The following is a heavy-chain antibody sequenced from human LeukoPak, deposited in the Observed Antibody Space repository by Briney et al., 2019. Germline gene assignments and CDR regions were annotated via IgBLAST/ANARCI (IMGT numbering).Heavy chain of an antibody. CDR2: IYYSGST. V-gene: IGHV4-59*08. Sequence: PSETLSLTCTISGGSMSPYHWSWIRQPPGKGLEWTGYIYYSGSTNYNPSLKSRVTISVDTSKNQFSLKLSSVTAADTAMYYCARAVSGRFDYWGQGTLVTVSS. D-gene: IGHD6-19*01. CDR1: GGSMSPYH. J-gene: IGHJ4*02. CDR3: ARAVSGRFDY.